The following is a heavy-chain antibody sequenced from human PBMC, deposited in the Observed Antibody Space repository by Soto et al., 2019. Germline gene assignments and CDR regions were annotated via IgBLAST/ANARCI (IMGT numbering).Heavy chain of an antibody. CDR1: GFTLSSYD. V-gene: IGHV3-13*01. D-gene: IGHD3-9*01. CDR3: TRKTPPTGIEV. Sequence: EVQLVESGGGLVEPGGSLRLSCAASGFTLSSYDIHWVRQATGEGLAWVSGIGSGGDTHYADSVKGRFIISREDGKNSLYLQMNNLRVGDTAVYYCTRKTPPTGIEVWGKGATVTVSS. CDR2: IGSGGDT. J-gene: IGHJ6*04.